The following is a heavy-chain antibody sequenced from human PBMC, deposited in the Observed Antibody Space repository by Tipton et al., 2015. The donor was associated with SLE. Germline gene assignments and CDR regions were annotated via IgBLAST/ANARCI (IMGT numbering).Heavy chain of an antibody. CDR3: AGETYYSYSSDLNAFDI. J-gene: IGHJ3*02. CDR1: GGSISNYY. V-gene: IGHV4-59*01. D-gene: IGHD3-22*01. CDR2: TYYSGST. Sequence: TLSLTCTVSGGSISNYYWNWIRQPPGKGLEWIGNTYYSGSTNYNPSLQSRVIISVDTSKSQFSLKLSSVTAADTAVYYCAGETYYSYSSDLNAFDIWGQGTMVTVSS.